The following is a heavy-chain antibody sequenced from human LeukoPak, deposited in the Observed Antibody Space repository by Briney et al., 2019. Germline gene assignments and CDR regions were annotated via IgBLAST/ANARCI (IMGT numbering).Heavy chain of an antibody. J-gene: IGHJ5*02. CDR3: AKDIVVVVAAETNWFDP. V-gene: IGHV3-23*01. CDR2: ISGSGGST. D-gene: IGHD2-15*01. CDR1: GFTFSSYA. Sequence: GGSLRLSCAVSGFTFSSYAMSWVRQAPGKGLEWVSAISGSGGSTYYADSVKGRFTISRDNSKNTLYLQMNSLRAEDTAVYYCAKDIVVVVAAETNWFDPWGQGTLVTVSS.